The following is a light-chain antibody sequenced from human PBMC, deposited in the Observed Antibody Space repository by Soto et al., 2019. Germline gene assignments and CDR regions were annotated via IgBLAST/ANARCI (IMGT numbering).Light chain of an antibody. CDR2: HAS. CDR3: QQRSDGWVT. J-gene: IGKJ4*01. V-gene: IGKV3-11*01. CDR1: QSVSSY. Sequence: DIVLTQSPATLSLAPGERATLSCRVSQSVSSYLAWYQQKPGQATRLLIYHASNRATGIPAKFSGSGSGTDFTLTISSLEPEDFAFYYCQQRSDGWVTFGGGTKVDIK.